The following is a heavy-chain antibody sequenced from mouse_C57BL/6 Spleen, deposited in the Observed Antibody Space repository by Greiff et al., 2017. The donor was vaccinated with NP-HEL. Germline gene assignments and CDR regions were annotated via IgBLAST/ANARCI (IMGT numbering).Heavy chain of an antibody. Sequence: VQGVESGPGLVQPSQCLSIPCTVSGFSLTSYGVHWVRQSPGKGLEWLGVLWSGGSTDYNAAFISRLSIRKDNSKCQVFYKLNSLQADDEAIYYCARKSSNSDYYAMDYWGQGTSVTVSS. V-gene: IGHV2-2*01. CDR3: ARKSSNSDYYAMDY. CDR1: GFSLTSYG. D-gene: IGHD2-5*01. CDR2: LWSGGST. J-gene: IGHJ4*01.